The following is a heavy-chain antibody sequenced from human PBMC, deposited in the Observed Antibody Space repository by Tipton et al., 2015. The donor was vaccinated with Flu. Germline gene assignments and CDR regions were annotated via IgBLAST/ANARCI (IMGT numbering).Heavy chain of an antibody. CDR1: GGSISSGSYY. Sequence: TLSLTCTVSGGSISSGSYYWSWIRQPAGKGLEWIGRIYTSGSTNYNPSLKSRVTISVDTSKNQFSLKLSSATAADTAVYYCARDRVGDYSGFDPWGQGTLVTVSS. V-gene: IGHV4-61*02. J-gene: IGHJ5*02. CDR3: ARDRVGDYSGFDP. CDR2: IYTSGST. D-gene: IGHD4-17*01.